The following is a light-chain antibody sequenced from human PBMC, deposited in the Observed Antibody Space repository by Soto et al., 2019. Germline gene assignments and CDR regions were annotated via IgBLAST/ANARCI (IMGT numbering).Light chain of an antibody. Sequence: DIQMTQSPSSLSASVGDRVTITCRASQSISSYLNWYQQKPGKAPKLLIYAPSSLQSVVPSRFSGGGSGTDFTLTISSLQPEDFATYYCQQSYSTPTFGQGTKLEIK. CDR2: APS. V-gene: IGKV1-39*01. CDR3: QQSYSTPT. CDR1: QSISSY. J-gene: IGKJ2*01.